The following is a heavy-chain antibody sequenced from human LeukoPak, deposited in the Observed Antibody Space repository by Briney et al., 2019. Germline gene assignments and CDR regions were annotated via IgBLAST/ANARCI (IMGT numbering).Heavy chain of an antibody. CDR3: ARTIMENFYYYYGMDV. V-gene: IGHV4-4*07. Sequence: KPSETLSLTCTVSGGSISSYYWSWIRQPAGKGLEWIGRIYTSGSTNYNPSLKSRVTMSVDTSKSQFSLKLSSVTAADTAVYYCARTIMENFYYYYGMDVWGQGTTVTGSS. D-gene: IGHD3-16*01. J-gene: IGHJ6*02. CDR2: IYTSGST. CDR1: GGSISSYY.